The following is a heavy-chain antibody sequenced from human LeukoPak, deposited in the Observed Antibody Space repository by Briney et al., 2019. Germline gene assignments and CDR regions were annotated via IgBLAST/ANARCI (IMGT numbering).Heavy chain of an antibody. CDR3: AREYYDILPGYSAHIVWFDP. CDR1: GYTFTNDY. CDR2: IYPNSGGT. V-gene: IGHV1-2*02. D-gene: IGHD3-9*01. Sequence: ASVKVSCTASGYTFTNDYMHWVRQAPGQGLEWMGWIYPNSGGTNYAQKFQGKVTMTRDTSISTAYMKLSRLRSDDTAVYYCAREYYDILPGYSAHIVWFDPWGQGTLVTVSS. J-gene: IGHJ5*02.